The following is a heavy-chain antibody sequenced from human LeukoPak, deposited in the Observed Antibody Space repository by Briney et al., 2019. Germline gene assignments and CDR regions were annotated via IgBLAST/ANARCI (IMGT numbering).Heavy chain of an antibody. D-gene: IGHD6-19*01. V-gene: IGHV4-34*01. J-gene: IGHJ5*02. CDR2: INHSGST. CDR1: GGSFSGYY. Sequence: PSETLSLTCAVYGGSFSGYYWSWIRQPPGKGLEWIGEINHSGSTNYNPSLKSRVTISVDTSKNQFSLKLSSVTAADTAVYYCARPRRGLAVAGLNWFDPWGQGTLVTVSS. CDR3: ARPRRGLAVAGLNWFDP.